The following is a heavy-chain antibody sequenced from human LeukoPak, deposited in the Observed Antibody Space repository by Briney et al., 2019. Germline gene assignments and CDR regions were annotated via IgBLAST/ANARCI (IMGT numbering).Heavy chain of an antibody. V-gene: IGHV1-2*02. CDR1: GYTFTGYY. CDR2: INPNSGGT. D-gene: IGHD3-16*01. CDR3: ARVWSYGAEYAFDI. J-gene: IGHJ3*02. Sequence: ASVKVSCKASGYTFTGYYMHWVRQAPGQGLEWMGWINPNSGGTNYAQKFQSRVTMTRDTSISTAYMELSRLRSDDTAVYYCARVWSYGAEYAFDIWGQGTMVTVSS.